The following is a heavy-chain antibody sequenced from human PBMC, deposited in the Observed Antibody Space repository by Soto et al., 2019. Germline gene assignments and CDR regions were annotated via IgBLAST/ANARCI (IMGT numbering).Heavy chain of an antibody. CDR3: AKGGASGYYYIYYFDF. J-gene: IGHJ4*02. D-gene: IGHD3-22*01. CDR2: ISDTGGST. Sequence: PGGSLRLSCAASGFTFSDYAMSWVRQAPGKGLEWVSVISDTGGSTYYADSVKGRFTISRDNSKNALFLEMSSLRAEDTAVYYCAKGGASGYYYIYYFDFWGQGTQVTVSS. CDR1: GFTFSDYA. V-gene: IGHV3-23*01.